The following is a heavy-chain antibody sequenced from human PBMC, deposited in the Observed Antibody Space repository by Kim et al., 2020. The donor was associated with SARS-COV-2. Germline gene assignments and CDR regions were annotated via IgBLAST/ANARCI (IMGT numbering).Heavy chain of an antibody. D-gene: IGHD6-13*01. CDR2: INQSGST. Sequence: SETLSLTCAVYGGSFSGYYWSWIRQPPGKGLEWIGEINQSGSTNYNPSLKSRVTISVDTSKNQFSLKLSSVTAADTAVYYCARAAAGFLGWFDPWGQGTLVTVSS. J-gene: IGHJ5*02. V-gene: IGHV4-34*01. CDR1: GGSFSGYY. CDR3: ARAAAGFLGWFDP.